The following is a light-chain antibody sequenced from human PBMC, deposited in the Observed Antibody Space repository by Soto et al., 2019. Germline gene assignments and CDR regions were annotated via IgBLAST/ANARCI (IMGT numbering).Light chain of an antibody. J-gene: IGKJ4*01. CDR2: AAS. Sequence: DMEMTQSPSSLSASVGDRVTITCRASQSISNYLNWYQHKPGKVPKLLIYAASSLHSGVPTRFSGSRSGTDFTLTINSLQPEDFATYYCQQSYGTPLTFGGGTKIEIK. CDR3: QQSYGTPLT. CDR1: QSISNY. V-gene: IGKV1-39*01.